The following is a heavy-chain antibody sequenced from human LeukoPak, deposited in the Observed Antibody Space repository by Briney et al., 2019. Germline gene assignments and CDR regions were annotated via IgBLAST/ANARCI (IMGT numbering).Heavy chain of an antibody. V-gene: IGHV3-23*01. CDR2: ISGSGGST. Sequence: GGSLRLSCAASGFTFNTYAMSWVRQAPGKGLEWVSAISGSGGSTYYADSVKGRFTISRDNSKNTLYLQMNSLRAEDTAVYYCAKDDAARPFPPKPIDYWGQGTLVTVSS. D-gene: IGHD6-6*01. J-gene: IGHJ4*02. CDR3: AKDDAARPFPPKPIDY. CDR1: GFTFNTYA.